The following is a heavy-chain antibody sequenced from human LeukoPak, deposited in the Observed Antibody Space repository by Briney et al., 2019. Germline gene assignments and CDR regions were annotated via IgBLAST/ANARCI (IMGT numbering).Heavy chain of an antibody. CDR1: GGSISNYY. Sequence: SETLSLTCTVSGGSISNYYWSWIRQPAGKGLEWIGRIYTSGSTNYNPSLKSRVTMSVDTSRNQFSLKLSSVTAADTAVYYCARDRPSVYYDFWSGYYSYFDYWGQGTLVTVSS. D-gene: IGHD3-3*01. CDR2: IYTSGST. J-gene: IGHJ4*02. CDR3: ARDRPSVYYDFWSGYYSYFDY. V-gene: IGHV4-4*07.